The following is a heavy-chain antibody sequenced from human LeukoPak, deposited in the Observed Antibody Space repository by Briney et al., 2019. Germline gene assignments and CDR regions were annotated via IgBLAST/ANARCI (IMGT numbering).Heavy chain of an antibody. CDR2: IYTSGST. V-gene: IGHV4-61*02. CDR3: SRAAADYYYYYGMDV. Sequence: SETLSLTCTVSGGSISSGSYYWSWIRQPAGKGLEWIGRIYTSGSTNYNPSLKSRVTISVDTSKNQFSLKLSSVTAADTAVYYCSRAAADYYYYYGMDVWGQGTTVTVSS. J-gene: IGHJ6*02. CDR1: GGSISSGSYY. D-gene: IGHD2-2*01.